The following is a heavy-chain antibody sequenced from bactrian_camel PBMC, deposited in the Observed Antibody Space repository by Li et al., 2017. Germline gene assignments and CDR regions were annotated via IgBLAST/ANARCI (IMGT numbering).Heavy chain of an antibody. V-gene: IGHV3S63*01. CDR3: AASGGGFCYSFVARDFTY. CDR1: GYSDACYC. D-gene: IGHD2*01. J-gene: IGHJ6*01. Sequence: HVQLVESGGGSVQVGGSLRLSCSAAGYSDACYCMGWFRQATNSEREGVAVIDTDGLTTYADSAKGRFTISLDTARNTVYLQMNNLKPEDTATYYCAASGGGFCYSFVARDFTYWGQGTQVTVS. CDR2: IDTDGLT.